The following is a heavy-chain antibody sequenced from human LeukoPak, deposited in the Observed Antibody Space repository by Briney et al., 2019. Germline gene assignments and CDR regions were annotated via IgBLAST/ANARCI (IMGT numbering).Heavy chain of an antibody. CDR3: ARGLSDLYCSSTSCPRLYYFDY. D-gene: IGHD2-2*01. Sequence: SETLSLTCAVYGGSFSGYYWSWIRQPPGKGLEWIGEINHSGSTNYNPSLKSRVTISVDTSKNQFSLKLSSVTAADTAVYYCARGLSDLYCSSTSCPRLYYFDYWGQGTLVTVSS. J-gene: IGHJ4*02. CDR1: GGSFSGYY. CDR2: INHSGST. V-gene: IGHV4-34*01.